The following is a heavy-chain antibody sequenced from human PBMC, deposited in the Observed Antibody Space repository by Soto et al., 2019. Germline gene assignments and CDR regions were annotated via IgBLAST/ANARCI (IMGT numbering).Heavy chain of an antibody. CDR2: VSGGGDST. V-gene: IGHV3-23*01. Sequence: GGSLRLSCAASGFTFSYYAMSWVRQAPGKGLEWVSTVSGGGDSTNNAGSVKGRFTISRDNSKNTLYLQMNSLRAEDTAVYYCARGSSINWGQGTLVTVSS. J-gene: IGHJ4*02. CDR1: GFTFSYYA. D-gene: IGHD6-6*01. CDR3: ARGSSIN.